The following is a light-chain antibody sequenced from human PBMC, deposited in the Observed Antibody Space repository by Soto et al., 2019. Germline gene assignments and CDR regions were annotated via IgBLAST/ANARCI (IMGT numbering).Light chain of an antibody. CDR1: QSISKY. J-gene: IGKJ1*01. CDR2: ATS. Sequence: DIQMTQSPSSLSASVGDRVTITCRASQSISKYLSWFQQKPGKAPKLLIYATSSLQSGVPSRFSGSGSGTDYTLTISSLQPEDFATYYCQQSDSTPPWTFGQGTKVEIK. CDR3: QQSDSTPPWT. V-gene: IGKV1-39*01.